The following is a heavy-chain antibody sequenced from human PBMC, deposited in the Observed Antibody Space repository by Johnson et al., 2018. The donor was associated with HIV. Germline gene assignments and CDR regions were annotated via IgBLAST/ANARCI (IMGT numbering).Heavy chain of an antibody. CDR3: ARDGGGGDFDI. Sequence: QLVESGGGVVQPGRSLRLSCAASGFTFSSYAMHWVRQAPGKGLEWVAVISYDGSNKYYADSVKGRFTISRDNAKNSLYLQMNSLRVEDTAVYYCARDGGGGDFDIWGQGTRVSVSS. CDR1: GFTFSSYA. CDR2: ISYDGSNK. D-gene: IGHD3-16*01. V-gene: IGHV3-30-3*01. J-gene: IGHJ3*02.